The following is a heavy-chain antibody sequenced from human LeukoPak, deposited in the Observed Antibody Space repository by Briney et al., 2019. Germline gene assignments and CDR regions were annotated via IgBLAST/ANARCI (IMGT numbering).Heavy chain of an antibody. V-gene: IGHV1-8*01. CDR3: ARVRDYYDSSGYTDAFDI. CDR2: MNPNSGNT. Sequence: GASVKVSCKASGYTFTSYDINWVQQATGQGLEWMGWMNPNSGNTGYAQKFQGRVTMTRNTSISTAYMELSSLRPEDTAVYYCARVRDYYDSSGYTDAFDIWGQGTMVTVSS. J-gene: IGHJ3*02. D-gene: IGHD3-22*01. CDR1: GYTFTSYD.